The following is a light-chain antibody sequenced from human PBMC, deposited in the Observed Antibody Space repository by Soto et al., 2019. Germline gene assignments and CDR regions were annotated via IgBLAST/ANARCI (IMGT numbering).Light chain of an antibody. Sequence: EIVLTQSPGTLSLSPGERVTLSCRASQSVSTNYLAWYQQKPGQAPRLLIYGASSRATGIPDRFSGSGSGPDFTLTIRRLEPEDFAVYYCQHYGSSPYTFGQGTKLEIK. CDR2: GAS. J-gene: IGKJ2*01. CDR1: QSVSTNY. V-gene: IGKV3-20*01. CDR3: QHYGSSPYT.